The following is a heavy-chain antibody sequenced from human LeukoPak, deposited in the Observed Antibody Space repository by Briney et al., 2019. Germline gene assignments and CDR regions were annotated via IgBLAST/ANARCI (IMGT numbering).Heavy chain of an antibody. CDR2: MNPNSGNT. D-gene: IGHD3-16*01. J-gene: IGHJ3*02. CDR3: AIGSDYDSAFDI. Sequence: ASVKVSCKASGYTFTRYDINWVRQATGQGLEWMGWMNPNSGNTGYAQKFQGRVTMTRNTSISTAYMELSSLRSEDTAVYYCAIGSDYDSAFDIWGQGTIVTVSS. CDR1: GYTFTRYD. V-gene: IGHV1-8*01.